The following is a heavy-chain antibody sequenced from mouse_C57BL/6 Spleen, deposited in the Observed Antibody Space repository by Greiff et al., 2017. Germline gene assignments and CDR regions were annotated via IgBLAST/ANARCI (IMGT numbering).Heavy chain of an antibody. Sequence: VQLQEPGPELVKPGASVKISCKASGYAFTSSWMHWVKQRPGQGLEWIGGIYPGDGDTNYNRKFKGKATLTADKSSSTAYMQLSSLTSEDSAVYFCARAGYCYARDYWGQGTSVTVSS. CDR3: ARAGYCYARDY. J-gene: IGHJ4*01. CDR2: IYPGDGDT. D-gene: IGHD2-14*01. V-gene: IGHV1-82*01. CDR1: GYAFTSSW.